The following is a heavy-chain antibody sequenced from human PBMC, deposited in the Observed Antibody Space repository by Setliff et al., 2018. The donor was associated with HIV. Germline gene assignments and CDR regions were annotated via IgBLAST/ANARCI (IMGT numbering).Heavy chain of an antibody. CDR3: VRGHCNSDKCWYTWFDP. CDR2: MNPKSGNT. D-gene: IGHD2-2*01. CDR1: GYNFTSHD. Sequence: GASVKVSCKASGYNFTSHDINWVRQAPGQGLEWMGWMNPKSGNTGYAQKFQDRLTMTTDTSTTTASMELRSLRSDDTAVYYCVRGHCNSDKCWYTWFDPWGQGTLVTVSS. V-gene: IGHV1-8*01. J-gene: IGHJ5*02.